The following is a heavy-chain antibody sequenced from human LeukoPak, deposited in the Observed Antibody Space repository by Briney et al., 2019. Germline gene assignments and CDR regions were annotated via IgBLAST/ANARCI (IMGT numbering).Heavy chain of an antibody. CDR3: ARIAKEWFGELSYYYYYMDV. D-gene: IGHD3-10*01. CDR2: IIPIFGTA. CDR1: GGTFSSYA. J-gene: IGHJ6*03. Sequence: GASVKVSCKASGGTFSSYAIRWVRQAPGQGLEWMGGIIPIFGTANYAQKFQGRVTITADESTSTAYMELSSLRSEDTAVYYCARIAKEWFGELSYYYYYMDVWGKGTTVTVSS. V-gene: IGHV1-69*13.